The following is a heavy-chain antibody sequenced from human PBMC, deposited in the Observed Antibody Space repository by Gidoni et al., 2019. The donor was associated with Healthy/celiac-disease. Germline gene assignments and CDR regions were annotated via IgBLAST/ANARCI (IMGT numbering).Heavy chain of an antibody. D-gene: IGHD6-13*01. CDR2: INWNGGST. Sequence: LRLSCAASGFTFDDYGMSWVRQAPGKGLEWVSGINWNGGSTGYADSVKGRFTISRDNAKNSLYLQMNSLRAEDTALYYCARDGRQQLVPGYFDYWGQGTLVTVSS. CDR3: ARDGRQQLVPGYFDY. V-gene: IGHV3-20*04. CDR1: GFTFDDYG. J-gene: IGHJ4*02.